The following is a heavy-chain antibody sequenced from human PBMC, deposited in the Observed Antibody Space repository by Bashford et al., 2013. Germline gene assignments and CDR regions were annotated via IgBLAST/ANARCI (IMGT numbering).Heavy chain of an antibody. CDR3: ASDRSINWFYY. V-gene: IGHV4-34*01. D-gene: IGHD3-22*01. Sequence: SETLSLTCAVYGGSLSGYSWTWVRQSPGKGLEWIGEINQSGGTNYNPSLKSRVIISVDTSKRQFSLNMSSVTAADTAVFYCASDRSINWFYYWGQGTLVTVSS. J-gene: IGHJ5*01. CDR2: INQSGGT. CDR1: GGSLSGYS.